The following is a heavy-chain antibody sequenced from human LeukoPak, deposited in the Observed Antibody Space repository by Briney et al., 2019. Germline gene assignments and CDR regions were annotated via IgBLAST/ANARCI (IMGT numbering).Heavy chain of an antibody. V-gene: IGHV1-8*03. Sequence: ASVKVSCKASGYTFTSYDINWVRQATGQGLEWMGWMNPNSGSTGYAQKFQGRVTITRNTSISTAYMELSSLRSEDTAVYYCARVPLGYCSSTSCFSNWFDPWGQGTLVTVSS. CDR1: GYTFTSYD. D-gene: IGHD2-2*01. CDR2: MNPNSGST. J-gene: IGHJ5*02. CDR3: ARVPLGYCSSTSCFSNWFDP.